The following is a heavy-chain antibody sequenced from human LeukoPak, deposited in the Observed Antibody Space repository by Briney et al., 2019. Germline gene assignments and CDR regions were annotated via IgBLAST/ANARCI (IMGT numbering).Heavy chain of an antibody. CDR3: ARGPYWFGELLSPFDY. J-gene: IGHJ4*02. V-gene: IGHV1-2*02. Sequence: ASVKVSCEASGYTFTGYYMHWVRQAPGQGLEWMGWINPNSGGTNYAQKFQGRVTMTRDTSISTAYMELSRLRSDDTAVYYCARGPYWFGELLSPFDYWGQGTLVTVSS. CDR1: GYTFTGYY. D-gene: IGHD3-10*01. CDR2: INPNSGGT.